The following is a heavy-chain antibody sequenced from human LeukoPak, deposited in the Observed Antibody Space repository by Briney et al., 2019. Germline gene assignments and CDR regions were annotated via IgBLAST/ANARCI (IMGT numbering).Heavy chain of an antibody. CDR2: INPSGGST. Sequence: ASVKVSCKASGYTFTSYYMHWVRQAPGQGLEWMGIINPSGGSTSYAQKYQGRVTMTRDTSTSTVYMELSSLRSEDTAVYYCARASWQGGFDYWGQGTLVTVSS. D-gene: IGHD3-16*01. CDR3: ARASWQGGFDY. V-gene: IGHV1-46*01. CDR1: GYTFTSYY. J-gene: IGHJ4*02.